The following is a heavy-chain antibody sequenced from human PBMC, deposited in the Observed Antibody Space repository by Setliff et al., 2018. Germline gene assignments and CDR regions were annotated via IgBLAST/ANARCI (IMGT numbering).Heavy chain of an antibody. CDR2: ISTNNGKT. CDR1: GYTFISYG. CDR3: ARDAPYTNTWRYFDH. Sequence: PSVKVSCKASGYTFISYGISWLRQAPGQGFEWMGWISTNNGKTEYSQKVQGRVTMTTDRSTSTIYMELRSLRSDDTAMYYCARDAPYTNTWRYFDHWGQGTLVTVSS. V-gene: IGHV1-18*01. D-gene: IGHD6-13*01. J-gene: IGHJ4*02.